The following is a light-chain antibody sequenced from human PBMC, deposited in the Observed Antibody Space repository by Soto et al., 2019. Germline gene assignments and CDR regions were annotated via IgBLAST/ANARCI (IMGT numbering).Light chain of an antibody. CDR3: QHRSNWPLT. CDR1: QSVSSN. J-gene: IGKJ4*01. CDR2: DAS. Sequence: IVLTQSPATLSVSPGEGATLSCRASQSVSSNLAWYQQKPGQAPRLLIYDASNRATGIPARFSGSGSGTDFTLTISSLEPEDFAVYYCQHRSNWPLTFGGGTKVDIK. V-gene: IGKV3-11*01.